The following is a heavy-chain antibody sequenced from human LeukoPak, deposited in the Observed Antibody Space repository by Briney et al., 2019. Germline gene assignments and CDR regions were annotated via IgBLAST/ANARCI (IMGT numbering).Heavy chain of an antibody. D-gene: IGHD3-22*01. Sequence: GGSLRLSRAVSGLTLSNYGMSWVRQAPGKGLEWVAGISDSGGRTNYADSVKGRFTISRDNPKNTLYLQMNSLRAEDTAVYFCAKRGVVIRVILVGFHKEAYYFDSWGQGALVTVSS. J-gene: IGHJ4*02. CDR2: ISDSGGRT. CDR3: AKRGVVIRVILVGFHKEAYYFDS. V-gene: IGHV3-23*01. CDR1: GLTLSNYG.